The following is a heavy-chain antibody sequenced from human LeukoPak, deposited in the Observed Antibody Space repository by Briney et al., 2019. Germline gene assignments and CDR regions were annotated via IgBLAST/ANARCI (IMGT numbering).Heavy chain of an antibody. CDR1: GYTFTSYG. J-gene: IGHJ5*02. Sequence: GASVKVSCKASGYTFTSYGISWVRQAPGQGLEWMGWISAYNGNTNYAQKPQGRVTMTTDTSTSTAYMGLRSLRSDDTAVYYCARAAMVRGVINWFDPWGQGTLVTVSS. CDR3: ARAAMVRGVINWFDP. D-gene: IGHD3-10*01. V-gene: IGHV1-18*01. CDR2: ISAYNGNT.